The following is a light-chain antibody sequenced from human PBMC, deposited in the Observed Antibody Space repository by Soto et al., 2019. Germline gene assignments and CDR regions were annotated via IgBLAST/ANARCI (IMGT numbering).Light chain of an antibody. CDR1: QSISTY. CDR2: AVS. J-gene: IGKJ1*01. Sequence: DIQMTQSPSSLSASVGDRVTITCRTSQSISTYLNWYQHKPGKDPKVLIYAVSSLQSGVPSRLSGSSCGTDFTLTTTSLQPEDSATYYCQHSYGTPRSFGQGTKVEI. CDR3: QHSYGTPRS. V-gene: IGKV1-39*01.